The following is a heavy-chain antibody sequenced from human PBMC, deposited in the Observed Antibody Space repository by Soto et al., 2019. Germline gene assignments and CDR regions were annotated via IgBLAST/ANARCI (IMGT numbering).Heavy chain of an antibody. D-gene: IGHD3-16*02. Sequence: PSETLSLTCTVSGGSVSSGSYYWSWIRQPPGKGLEWIGYIYYSGSTNYNPSLKSRVTISVDTSKNQFSLKLSSVTAADTAVYYCARGYDYVRGSYRYTEMDDAFDIWGQGTMVTVSS. CDR1: GGSVSSGSYY. CDR2: IYYSGST. CDR3: ARGYDYVRGSYRYTEMDDAFDI. V-gene: IGHV4-61*01. J-gene: IGHJ3*02.